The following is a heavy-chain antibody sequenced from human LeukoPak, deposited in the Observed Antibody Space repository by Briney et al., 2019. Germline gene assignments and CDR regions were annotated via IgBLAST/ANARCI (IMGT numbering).Heavy chain of an antibody. CDR3: ARQVGGLPSSMAAAGTGDYYYGMDV. Sequence: PSETLSLTCTVSGGSISSYYWSWIRQPAGKGLEWIGRIYTNGSTNYNPSPKNRVTMSVDTSKNQFSLKLSSVTAADTAVYYCARQVGGLPSSMAAAGTGDYYYGMDVWGQGTTVTVSS. V-gene: IGHV4-4*07. J-gene: IGHJ6*02. D-gene: IGHD6-13*01. CDR1: GGSISSYY. CDR2: IYTNGST.